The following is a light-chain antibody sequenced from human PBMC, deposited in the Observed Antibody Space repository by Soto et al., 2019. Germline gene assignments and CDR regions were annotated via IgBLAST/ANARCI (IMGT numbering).Light chain of an antibody. V-gene: IGLV2-14*01. CDR1: SSDVGGYNY. CDR2: EVS. CDR3: SSYTSSSTPVV. J-gene: IGLJ2*01. Sequence: QSALTQPASVSGSPGQSITISCTGTSSDVGGYNYFSWYQQHPGKDPKLMIYEVSNRPSGVSNRVSGSKSGNTASLNISGLQAADEADYYCSSYTSSSTPVVFGGGTKLTVL.